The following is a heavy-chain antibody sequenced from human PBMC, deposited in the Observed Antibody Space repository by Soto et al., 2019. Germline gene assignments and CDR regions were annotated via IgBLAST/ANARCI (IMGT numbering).Heavy chain of an antibody. J-gene: IGHJ6*02. D-gene: IGHD6-13*01. CDR3: AREVAAGRYYYGMDV. CDR1: GYTFTSYG. CDR2: ISAYNGNT. V-gene: IGHV1-18*01. Sequence: QVQLVQSGAEVKKPGASVKVTCKASGYTFTSYGISWVRQAPGQGLEWMGWISAYNGNTNYAQKLQGRVTMTTDTSXXAADRELRSRRSDDTAVYYCAREVAAGRYYYGMDVRGQGTTVTVSS.